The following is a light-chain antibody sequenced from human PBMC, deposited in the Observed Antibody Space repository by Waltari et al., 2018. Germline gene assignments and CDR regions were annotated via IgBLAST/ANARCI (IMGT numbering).Light chain of an antibody. CDR3: CSFAGNSYV. J-gene: IGLJ1*01. V-gene: IGLV2-23*02. CDR1: STYLGSYTV. CDR2: EVR. Sequence: QSALTQTASMSGSTGQPITIPCTGTSTYLGSYTVVSLYQHHPGKAPKLIIYEVRKRPSGISDRFSGSMSGSTASLTISRLQAEDEAEYYCCSFAGNSYVFGTGTKVTVL.